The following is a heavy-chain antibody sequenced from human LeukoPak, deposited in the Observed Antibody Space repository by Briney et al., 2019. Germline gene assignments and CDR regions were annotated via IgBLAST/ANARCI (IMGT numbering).Heavy chain of an antibody. D-gene: IGHD2-21*01. CDR1: GYTFTSYY. V-gene: IGHV1-46*01. Sequence: ASVKVSCKASGYTFTSYYMHWVRQAPGQGLEWMGIINPSGGSTSYAQKFQGRVTMTRDTSTSTVYMELSSLRSDDTAVYYCARDPTSPYCGGDCYSYFDYWGQGTLVTVSS. CDR3: ARDPTSPYCGGDCYSYFDY. CDR2: INPSGGST. J-gene: IGHJ4*02.